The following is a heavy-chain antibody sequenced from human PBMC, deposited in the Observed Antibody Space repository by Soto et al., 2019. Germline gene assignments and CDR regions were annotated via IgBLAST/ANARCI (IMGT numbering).Heavy chain of an antibody. V-gene: IGHV3-23*01. Sequence: GGSLRLSCAASGFTFSSYAMSWVRQAPGKGLEWVSAISGSGGSTYYADSVKGRFTISRDNSKNTLYLQMNSLRAEDTAVYYCAKDSPYSSGWSLAEYFQHGGQGTLVTVSS. D-gene: IGHD6-19*01. J-gene: IGHJ1*01. CDR2: ISGSGGST. CDR1: GFTFSSYA. CDR3: AKDSPYSSGWSLAEYFQH.